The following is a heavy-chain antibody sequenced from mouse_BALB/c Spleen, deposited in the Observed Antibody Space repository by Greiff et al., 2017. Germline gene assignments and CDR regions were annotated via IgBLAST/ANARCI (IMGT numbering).Heavy chain of an antibody. CDR2: ISSGSSTI. J-gene: IGHJ4*01. CDR1: GFTFSSFG. D-gene: IGHD2-1*01. Sequence: EVQVVESGGGLVQPGGSRKLSCAASGFTFSSFGMHWVRQAPEKGLEWVAYISSGSSTIYYADTVKGRFTISRDNPKNTLFLQMTSLRSEDTAMYYCARSRGNAYAMDYWGQGTSVTVSS. CDR3: ARSRGNAYAMDY. V-gene: IGHV5-17*02.